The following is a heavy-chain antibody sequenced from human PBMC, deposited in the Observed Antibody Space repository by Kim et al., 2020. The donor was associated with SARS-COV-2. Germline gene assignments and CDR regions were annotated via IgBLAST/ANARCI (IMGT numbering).Heavy chain of an antibody. CDR2: IKPGGDRT. CDR3: LPEKPQSSFFDY. Sequence: ASVKVSCKASGNTFTSYYMHWVRHAPGQGLEWMGLIKPGGDRTAYAQNFQGRVTMTRDMSTSTVYMELSSLKSEDTAVYYCLPEKPQSSFFDYWGQGTLVTVSS. V-gene: IGHV1-46*01. J-gene: IGHJ4*02. D-gene: IGHD1-26*01. CDR1: GNTFTSYY.